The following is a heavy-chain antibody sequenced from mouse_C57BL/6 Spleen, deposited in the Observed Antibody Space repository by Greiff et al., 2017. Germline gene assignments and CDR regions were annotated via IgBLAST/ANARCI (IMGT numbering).Heavy chain of an antibody. D-gene: IGHD1-1*01. J-gene: IGHJ2*01. CDR3: ARPDYYGSSYGY. V-gene: IGHV1-9*01. CDR1: GYTFTGYW. CDR2: ILPGSGST. Sequence: VMLVESGAELMKPGASVKLSCKATGYTFTGYWIEWVKQRPGHGLEWIGEILPGSGSTNYNEKFKGKATLTADKSSSTAYMELRSLTSEDSAVYFCARPDYYGSSYGYWGQGTTLTVSS.